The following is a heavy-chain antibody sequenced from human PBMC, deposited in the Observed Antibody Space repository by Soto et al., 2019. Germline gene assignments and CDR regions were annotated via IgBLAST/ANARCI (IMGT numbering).Heavy chain of an antibody. D-gene: IGHD3-22*01. V-gene: IGHV3-21*01. CDR1: GFTFSTYS. J-gene: IGHJ6*02. CDR2: ISSSGSYI. CDR3: ARYDSSGYYWPYYYYGMDL. Sequence: EVQLVESGGGLVKPGGSLRLSCAASGFTFSTYSMNWVRQAPGKGLEWVSSISSSGSYIYYADSEKGRFTISRDNAKNSLYLQMNSLRAEDTAVYYCARYDSSGYYWPYYYYGMDLWGQGTTVTVSS.